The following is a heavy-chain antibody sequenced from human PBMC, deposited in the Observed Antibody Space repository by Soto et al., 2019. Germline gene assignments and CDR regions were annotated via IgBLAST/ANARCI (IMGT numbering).Heavy chain of an antibody. CDR2: IYHSGSN. J-gene: IGHJ5*02. CDR1: GGSISSGGYY. V-gene: IGHV4-31*03. CDR3: ARGAGPGWFDP. Sequence: QVQLQESGPGLVKPSQTLSLTCTVSGGSISSGGYYWSWIRQHPGKGLEWIGYIYHSGSNYYNPSLKSRVTISVDTAKKQFSLKLSSVTAADTAVYYCARGAGPGWFDPWGQGTLVTVSS.